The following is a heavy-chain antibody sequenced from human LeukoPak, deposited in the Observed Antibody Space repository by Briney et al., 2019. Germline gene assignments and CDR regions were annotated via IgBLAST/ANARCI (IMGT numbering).Heavy chain of an antibody. CDR2: IRYDGSNK. CDR3: AKDSSSMVRGVYPVVTAENVDAFDI. Sequence: GGSLRLSCAASGFTFSSYGMHWVRQAPGKGLEWVAFIRYDGSNKYYADSVKGRFTISRDNSKNTLYLQMNSLRAEDTAVYYCAKDSSSMVRGVYPVVTAENVDAFDIWGQGTMVTVSS. V-gene: IGHV3-30*02. CDR1: GFTFSSYG. J-gene: IGHJ3*02. D-gene: IGHD3-10*01.